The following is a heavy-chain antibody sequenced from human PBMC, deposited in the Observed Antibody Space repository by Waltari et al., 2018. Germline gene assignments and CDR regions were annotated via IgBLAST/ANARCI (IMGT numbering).Heavy chain of an antibody. CDR2: INAGNGNT. Sequence: QVQLVQSGAEVKKPGASVKVSCKASGYTFTSYAMHWVRQAPGQRLEWMGWINAGNGNTKYSQKFQGIVTITRDTSASTAYMELSSLRSKDTAVHDCARGDYSNYELDYWGQGTLVTVSS. J-gene: IGHJ4*02. D-gene: IGHD4-4*01. CDR1: GYTFTSYA. V-gene: IGHV1-3*01. CDR3: ARGDYSNYELDY.